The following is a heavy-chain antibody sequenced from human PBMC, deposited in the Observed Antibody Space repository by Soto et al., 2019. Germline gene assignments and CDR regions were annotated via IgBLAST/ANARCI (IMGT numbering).Heavy chain of an antibody. CDR1: GYTLTELS. Sequence: ASVKVSCKVSGYTLTELSMHWVRQAPGKGLEWMGGFDPEDGETIYAQKFQGRVTMTEDTSTDTAYMELSSLRSEDTAVYYCSGAAMVFGEHYYGMDVWGQGTTVTVS. V-gene: IGHV1-24*01. D-gene: IGHD3-3*01. CDR3: SGAAMVFGEHYYGMDV. J-gene: IGHJ6*02. CDR2: FDPEDGET.